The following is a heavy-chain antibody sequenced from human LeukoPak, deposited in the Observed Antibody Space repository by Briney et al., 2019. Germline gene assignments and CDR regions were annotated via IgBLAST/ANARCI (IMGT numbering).Heavy chain of an antibody. CDR3: ARDMRDIVVVPAANGPAFDI. V-gene: IGHV3-48*03. J-gene: IGHJ3*02. Sequence: GGSLRLPCAASGFTISSYEMNWVRQAPGKGLEWVSYISSSGSTIYYADSVKGRFTISRDNAKNSLYLQMNSLRAEDTAVYYCARDMRDIVVVPAANGPAFDIWGQGTMVTVSS. CDR1: GFTISSYE. D-gene: IGHD2-2*01. CDR2: ISSSGSTI.